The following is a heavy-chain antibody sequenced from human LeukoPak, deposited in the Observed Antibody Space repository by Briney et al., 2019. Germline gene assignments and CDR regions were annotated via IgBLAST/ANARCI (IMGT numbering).Heavy chain of an antibody. CDR1: GFTFSNYA. CDR2: ISISGDGT. Sequence: PGGSLRLSCAASGFTFSNYAMSWVRQAPGKGLEWVSAISISGDGTYYADSVKGRFTISRDNSKNTLYLQVNSLRVEDTAVYYCAKEWAAAGSLTLDHWGQGTLVTVSS. V-gene: IGHV3-23*01. J-gene: IGHJ4*02. CDR3: AKEWAAAGSLTLDH. D-gene: IGHD6-13*01.